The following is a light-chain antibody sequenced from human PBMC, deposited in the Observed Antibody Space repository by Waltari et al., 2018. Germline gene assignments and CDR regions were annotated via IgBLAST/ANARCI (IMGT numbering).Light chain of an antibody. J-gene: IGKJ1*01. V-gene: IGKV1-5*03. Sequence: DIQMTQSPSTLSASVGDRVTITCRTSQNVSPWLAWYQHKPGKAPKLLIYKASSLESGVPSRFSGSGSGTEFTLTISCLQPDDFATYYCQHYKTSSRTFGQGTKVEFK. CDR3: QHYKTSSRT. CDR2: KAS. CDR1: QNVSPW.